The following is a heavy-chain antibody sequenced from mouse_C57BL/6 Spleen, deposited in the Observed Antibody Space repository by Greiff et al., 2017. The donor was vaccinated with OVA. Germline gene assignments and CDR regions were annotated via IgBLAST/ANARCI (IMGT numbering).Heavy chain of an antibody. CDR2: ISYDGSN. D-gene: IGHD2-2*01. J-gene: IGHJ2*01. Sequence: EVQLQESGPGLVKPSQSLSLTCSVTGYSITSGYYWNWIRQFPGNKLEWMGYISYDGSNNYNPSLKNRISITRDTSKNQFFLKLNSVTTEDTATYYCARDYGYDREFDYWGQGTTLTVSS. CDR3: ARDYGYDREFDY. CDR1: GYSITSGYY. V-gene: IGHV3-6*01.